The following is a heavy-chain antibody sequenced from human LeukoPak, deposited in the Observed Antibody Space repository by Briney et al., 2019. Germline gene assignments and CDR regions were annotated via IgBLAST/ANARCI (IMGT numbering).Heavy chain of an antibody. CDR3: ARGPHRDEAQRIAAAGTYAFDI. J-gene: IGHJ3*02. CDR1: GYTFTGYY. V-gene: IGHV1-2*02. CDR2: INPNSGGT. Sequence: GASVKVSCKASGYTFTGYYMHWVRQAPGQGLEWMGWINPNSGGTNYAQKFQGRVTMTRDTSKNQFSLKLSSVTAADTAVYYCARGPHRDEAQRIAAAGTYAFDIWGQGTMVTVSS. D-gene: IGHD6-13*01.